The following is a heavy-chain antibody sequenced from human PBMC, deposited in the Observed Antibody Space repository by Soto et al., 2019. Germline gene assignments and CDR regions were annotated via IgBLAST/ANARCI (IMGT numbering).Heavy chain of an antibody. Sequence: ASVKVSCKASGYTFTGYYIHWVRQAPGQGLEWMGWINPNSGGTNYAQKFQGWVTMTRDTSINTAYMELSRLRSDDTAVYYCARGLSGYCTSTSCYYSYYYYMDVWGKGTTVTVSS. J-gene: IGHJ6*03. CDR2: INPNSGGT. V-gene: IGHV1-2*04. CDR1: GYTFTGYY. CDR3: ARGLSGYCTSTSCYYSYYYYMDV. D-gene: IGHD2-2*01.